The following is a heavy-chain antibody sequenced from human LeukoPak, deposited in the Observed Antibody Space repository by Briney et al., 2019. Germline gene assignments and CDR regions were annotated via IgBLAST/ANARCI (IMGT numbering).Heavy chain of an antibody. J-gene: IGHJ4*02. CDR2: ISSSGSTI. V-gene: IGHV3-48*03. CDR1: GFIFSSYE. Sequence: PGGSLRLSCAASGFIFSSYEMNWVRQVPGKGLEWVSYISSSGSTIYYADSVKGRFTISRDNAKNSLYLQMNSLRAEDTAVYYCARGLRRGYSYGYFDYWGQGTLVTVSS. CDR3: ARGLRRGYSYGYFDY. D-gene: IGHD5-18*01.